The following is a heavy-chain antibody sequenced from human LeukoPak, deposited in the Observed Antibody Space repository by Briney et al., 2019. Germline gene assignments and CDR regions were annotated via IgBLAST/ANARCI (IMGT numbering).Heavy chain of an antibody. J-gene: IGHJ6*02. CDR2: IYSGGST. D-gene: IGHD5-12*01. CDR3: ARVSGYSGYEGRYYYYGMDV. Sequence: PGGSLRLSCEASGFTVSSNYMSWVRQAPGKGLEWVSVIYSGGSTYYADSVKGRFTISRDNSKNTLYLQMNSLRAEDTAVYYCARVSGYSGYEGRYYYYGMDVWGQGTTVTVSS. V-gene: IGHV3-53*01. CDR1: GFTVSSNY.